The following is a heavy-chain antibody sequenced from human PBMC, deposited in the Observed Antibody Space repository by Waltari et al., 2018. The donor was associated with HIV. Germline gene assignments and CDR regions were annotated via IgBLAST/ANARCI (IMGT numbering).Heavy chain of an antibody. CDR2: ISSSSSYI. J-gene: IGHJ6*02. CDR3: ARDQSPGYSYGSEPHLGLSYYYYGMDV. V-gene: IGHV3-21*01. CDR1: GFTFSSYS. D-gene: IGHD5-18*01. Sequence: EVQLVESGGGLVKPGGSLRLSCAASGFTFSSYSMNWVRQAPGKGLEWVSSISSSSSYIYYADSVKGRFTISRDNAKNSLYLQMNSLRAEDTAVYYCARDQSPGYSYGSEPHLGLSYYYYGMDVWGQGTTVTVSS.